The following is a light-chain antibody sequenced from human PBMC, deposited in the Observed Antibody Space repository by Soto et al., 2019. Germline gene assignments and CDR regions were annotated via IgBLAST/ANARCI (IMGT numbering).Light chain of an antibody. V-gene: IGLV2-14*01. Sequence: QSVLTQPASVSGSLGQSITISCTGTSSDVGAYNYVSWFQKHPDTAPKLIISDVTDRPSGVSNRFSGSKSGNTASLTISGLQAEDEAHYYCISLTTSGTHVFGTGTKVTVL. CDR1: SSDVGAYNY. CDR2: DVT. CDR3: ISLTTSGTHV. J-gene: IGLJ1*01.